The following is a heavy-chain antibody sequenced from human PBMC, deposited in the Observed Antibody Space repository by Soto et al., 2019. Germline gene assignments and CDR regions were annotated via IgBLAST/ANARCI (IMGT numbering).Heavy chain of an antibody. J-gene: IGHJ4*02. V-gene: IGHV4-59*01. D-gene: IGHD5-12*01. CDR2: IYYSGST. CDR3: ARDGYNRVYDY. CDR1: GGSISSYY. Sequence: QVQLQESGPGLVKPSETLSLTCTVSGGSISSYYWSWIRQPPGKGLEWIGYIYYSGSTNYNPSLKSRVTISVDTSKNQFSLKLSSVTAADTAVYYCARDGYNRVYDYWGQGTLVTVSS.